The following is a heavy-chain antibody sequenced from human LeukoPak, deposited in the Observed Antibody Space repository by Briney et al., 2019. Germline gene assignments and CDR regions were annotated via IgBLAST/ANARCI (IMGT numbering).Heavy chain of an antibody. V-gene: IGHV1-2*02. CDR1: GYTFTGYY. J-gene: IGHJ4*02. CDR2: INPKSGGA. CDR3: ARDSCSSTSCRSIDDY. D-gene: IGHD2-2*01. Sequence: ASVKVSCKASGYTFTGYYIHWVRQAPGQGLEWMGWINPKSGGANYAQKFQGRVTMTRDTSISTVYMELSRLRSDDTAVYYCARDSCSSTSCRSIDDYWGQGTLVTVSS.